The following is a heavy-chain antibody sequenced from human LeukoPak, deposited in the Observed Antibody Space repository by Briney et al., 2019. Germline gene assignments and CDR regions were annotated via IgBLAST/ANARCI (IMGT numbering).Heavy chain of an antibody. CDR3: ARMGATIH. CDR1: GGSFSGYY. Sequence: SETLSLTCAVYGGSFSGYYWSWIRQPPGKGLEWIGEINHSGSTNYNPSLKSRVTISVDTSKNQFSLKLSSVTAADTAVYYCARMGATIHWGQGTLVTVSS. CDR2: INHSGST. D-gene: IGHD5-24*01. V-gene: IGHV4-34*01. J-gene: IGHJ4*02.